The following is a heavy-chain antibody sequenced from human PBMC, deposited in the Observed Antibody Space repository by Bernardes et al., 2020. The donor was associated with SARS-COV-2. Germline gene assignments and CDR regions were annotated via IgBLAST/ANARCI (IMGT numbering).Heavy chain of an antibody. J-gene: IGHJ2*01. Sequence: SETLSLTCAVYGGSFSGYYWSWIRQPPGKGLEWIGEINHSGSTNYNPSLKSRVTISVDTSKNQFSLKLSSVTAADTAVYYCARRARGRAAAYSYWYFDLWGRGTLVTVSS. D-gene: IGHD6-13*01. CDR3: ARRARGRAAAYSYWYFDL. CDR1: GGSFSGYY. V-gene: IGHV4-34*01. CDR2: INHSGST.